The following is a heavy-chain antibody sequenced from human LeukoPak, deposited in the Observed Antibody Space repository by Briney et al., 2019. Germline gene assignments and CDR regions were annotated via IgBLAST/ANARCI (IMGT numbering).Heavy chain of an antibody. V-gene: IGHV1-58*01. D-gene: IGHD2-2*01. CDR2: IVVGSGKT. Sequence: SVKVSCKAFGFTFTSSAVQWVRQARGQRLEWIGWIVVGSGKTNYAQRFQERVTITRDKSTSTVYMELSSLRSEDTAVYYCAAGDCSSTSCRYYYYYYMDVWGKGTTVTVSS. CDR1: GFTFTSSA. CDR3: AAGDCSSTSCRYYYYYYMDV. J-gene: IGHJ6*03.